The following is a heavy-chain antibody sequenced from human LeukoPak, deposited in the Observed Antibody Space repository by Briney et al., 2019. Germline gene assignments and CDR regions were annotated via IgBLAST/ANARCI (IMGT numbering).Heavy chain of an antibody. D-gene: IGHD1-1*01. J-gene: IGHJ4*02. CDR2: ISHDGGAK. V-gene: IGHV3-30*03. CDR3: ARGWNRRALDY. Sequence: GGSLRLSCGVSGFSIGNYGMHWIRQAPDKGLEWVAMISHDGGAKYYGDSVKGRLTISRDNSDNTLYLQMNSLRVEDTAVYYCARGWNRRALDYWGQGTLVTVSS. CDR1: GFSIGNYG.